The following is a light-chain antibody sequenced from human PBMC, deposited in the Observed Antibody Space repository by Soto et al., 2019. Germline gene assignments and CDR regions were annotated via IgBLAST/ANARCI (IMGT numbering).Light chain of an antibody. CDR1: QSVSSSY. J-gene: IGKJ4*01. CDR2: GAS. V-gene: IGKV3-20*01. CDR3: QQYGSSPHLT. Sequence: EIVLTQSPGTLSLSPGERATLSCRASQSVSSSYLAWYQQKPGQAPRLLIYGASSRATGIPDRFSGSGSGTHFTLTISRLEPEDFAVYYCQQYGSSPHLTFGGGTKVEIK.